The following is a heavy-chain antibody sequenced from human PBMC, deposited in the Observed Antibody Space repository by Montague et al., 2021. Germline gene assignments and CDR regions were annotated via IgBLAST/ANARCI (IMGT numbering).Heavy chain of an antibody. CDR2: IHYTGST. CDR3: AKWRGGGGSDDYHYDMDV. V-gene: IGHV4-59*01. CDR1: GDSISSYY. D-gene: IGHD6-25*01. Sequence: SETLSLTCTVSGDSISSYYWTWIRQPPGKGLEWIGYIHYTGSTDYNPSLKNRVTISVDTSKQLFSLRLNSVTAADTAIYYCAKWRGGGGSDDYHYDMDVWGQGATVTVSS. J-gene: IGHJ6*02.